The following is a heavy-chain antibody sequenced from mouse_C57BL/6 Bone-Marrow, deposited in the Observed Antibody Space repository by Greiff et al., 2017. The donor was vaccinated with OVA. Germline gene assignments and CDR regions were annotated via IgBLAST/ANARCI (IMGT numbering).Heavy chain of an antibody. CDR1: GFTFSDYG. CDR3: AKERIYDGYLYAMDY. J-gene: IGHJ4*01. CDR2: ISSGSSTI. V-gene: IGHV5-17*01. Sequence: EVMLVESGGGLVKPGGSLKLSCAASGFTFSDYGMHWVRQAPEKGLEWVAYISSGSSTIYYADTVKGRFTISRDNAKNTLFLQMTSLRSEDTAMYYCAKERIYDGYLYAMDYWGQGTSVTVSS. D-gene: IGHD2-3*01.